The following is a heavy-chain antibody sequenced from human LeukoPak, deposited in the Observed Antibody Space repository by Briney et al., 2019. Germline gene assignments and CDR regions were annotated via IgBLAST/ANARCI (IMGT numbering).Heavy chain of an antibody. Sequence: SETLSLTCTVSGGSISSYYWSWIRQPPGKGLEWIGYIYYSGSTNYNPSLKSRVTISVDTSKNQFSLKLSSVTAADTAVYYCARCSSSWYGFIDYWGQGILVTVSS. CDR1: GGSISSYY. CDR2: IYYSGST. V-gene: IGHV4-59*01. D-gene: IGHD6-13*01. CDR3: ARCSSSWYGFIDY. J-gene: IGHJ4*02.